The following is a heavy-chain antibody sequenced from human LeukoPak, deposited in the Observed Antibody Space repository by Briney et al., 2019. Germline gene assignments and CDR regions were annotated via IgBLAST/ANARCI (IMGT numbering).Heavy chain of an antibody. CDR3: AKSAIKGYYYYGMDV. J-gene: IGHJ6*02. V-gene: IGHV7-4-1*04. D-gene: IGHD5-12*01. CDR1: GYTFTSYA. CDR2: IDTNTGSP. Sequence: ASVKVSCKASGYTFTSYAMNWVRQAPGQGLEWMGWIDTNTGSPTYAQGFTGRFVFSLDTSVSMAYLQISSLKAEDTAVYYCAKSAIKGYYYYGMDVWGQGTTVTVSS.